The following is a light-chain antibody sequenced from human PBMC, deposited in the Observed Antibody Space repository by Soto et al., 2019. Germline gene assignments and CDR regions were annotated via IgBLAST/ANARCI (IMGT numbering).Light chain of an antibody. J-gene: IGKJ1*01. Sequence: DIQMTQSPSTLSASVGDRVAITCRASDNIVHWVAWYQQKPGKAPKLLIYKAANLADEVPSRFAGSGSGTDFTLTITRLQPDDFATYYCQHYNSFSRTFGHGTKV. CDR2: KAA. V-gene: IGKV1-5*03. CDR1: DNIVHW. CDR3: QHYNSFSRT.